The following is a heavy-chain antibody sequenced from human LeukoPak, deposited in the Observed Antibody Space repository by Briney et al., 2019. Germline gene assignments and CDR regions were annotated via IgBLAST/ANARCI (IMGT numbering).Heavy chain of an antibody. CDR2: INHSGST. D-gene: IGHD1-26*01. J-gene: IGHJ4*02. V-gene: IGHV4-34*01. Sequence: SETLSLTCTVYGGSFSGYYWSWIRQPPGKGLEWIGEINHSGSTNYNPSLKSRVTISVDTSKNQFSLKLSSVTAADTAVYYCARGEWDLLFDYWGQGTLVTVSS. CDR1: GGSFSGYY. CDR3: ARGEWDLLFDY.